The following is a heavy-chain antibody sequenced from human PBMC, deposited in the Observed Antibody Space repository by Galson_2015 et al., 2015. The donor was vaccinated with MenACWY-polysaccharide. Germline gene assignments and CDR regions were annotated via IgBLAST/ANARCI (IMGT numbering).Heavy chain of an antibody. CDR2: ISKSGDSI. J-gene: IGHJ6*02. V-gene: IGHV3-11*01. Sequence: SLRLSCAASGFSLGALYMSWIRQAPGKGLEWLSYISKSGDSIYYGDSVKGRFAISRDNAKNSLYLQLNSLEVEDTAIYYCARGHYGLDVRGQGTTVTVSS. CDR1: GFSLGALY. CDR3: ARGHYGLDV.